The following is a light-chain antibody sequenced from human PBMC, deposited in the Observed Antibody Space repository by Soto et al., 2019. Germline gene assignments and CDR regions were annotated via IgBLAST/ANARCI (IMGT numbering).Light chain of an antibody. CDR2: GAY. V-gene: IGKV3-15*01. Sequence: EIVMTQSPATLSLSPGERATLSCRASQSVGSYLAWYQQKPGQAPRLLIYGAYTRATGIPARFSGSGSATEFTLTISSLQSEDYEIYFCQQYNNRHPDRTFGHGNKVELK. J-gene: IGKJ1*01. CDR3: QQYNNRHPDRT. CDR1: QSVGSY.